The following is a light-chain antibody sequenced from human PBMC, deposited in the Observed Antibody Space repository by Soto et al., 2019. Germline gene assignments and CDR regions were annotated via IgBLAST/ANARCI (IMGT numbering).Light chain of an antibody. CDR2: SAS. V-gene: IGKV1-17*01. CDR3: LQLNSYPLT. J-gene: IGKJ4*01. Sequence: DLQMTQSPSSLSASVGDRVTITCRASQGIGNDLGWYQQKPGKAPKRLIHSASSLQSGVPSRFSGSGSGTEFTLIISSLQPEDFATYYCLQLNSYPLTFGGGTKVEIK. CDR1: QGIGND.